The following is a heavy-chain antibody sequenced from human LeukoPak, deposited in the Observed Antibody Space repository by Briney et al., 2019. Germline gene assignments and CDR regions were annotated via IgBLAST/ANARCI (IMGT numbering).Heavy chain of an antibody. J-gene: IGHJ4*02. CDR2: IYYSGST. CDR1: GGSISSSSYY. D-gene: IGHD6-19*01. V-gene: IGHV4-39*01. CDR3: ARPWVSVAGTSHDDY. Sequence: SETLSLTCTVSGGSISSSSYYWGWIRQPPGKGLEWIGSIYYSGSTYYNPSLKSRVTISVDTSKNQFSLRLSSVTAADAAVYYCARPWVSVAGTSHDDYWGQGTLVTVSS.